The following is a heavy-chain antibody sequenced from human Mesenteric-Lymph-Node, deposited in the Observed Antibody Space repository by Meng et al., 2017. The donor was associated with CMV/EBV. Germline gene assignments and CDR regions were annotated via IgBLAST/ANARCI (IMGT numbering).Heavy chain of an antibody. Sequence: GGSLRLSCAASGFTSSSYEMNWVRQAPGKGLEWVSYISSSGSSIYYPDSVKGRFTISRDNAKNSLDLQMNSLRAEDTGVYYCARERGGYCSSTSCSRAFDYWGQGTLVTVSS. CDR3: ARERGGYCSSTSCSRAFDY. CDR2: ISSSGSSI. V-gene: IGHV3-48*03. CDR1: GFTSSSYE. J-gene: IGHJ4*02. D-gene: IGHD2-2*01.